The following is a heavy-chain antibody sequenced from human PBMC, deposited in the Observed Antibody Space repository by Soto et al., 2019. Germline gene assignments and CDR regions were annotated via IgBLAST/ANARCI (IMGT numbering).Heavy chain of an antibody. Sequence: GASVKVCCKASGGTFSDYAISWVRQAPGQGLEWMGWINPNSGGTNYAQKFQGRVTMTRDTSISTAYMELSRLRSDDTAVYYWARIEWLLPSALTPDYYYGMDGSSHGSTVIVSS. CDR2: INPNSGGT. D-gene: IGHD3-22*01. CDR3: ARIEWLLPSALTPDYYYGMDG. J-gene: IGHJ6*02. V-gene: IGHV1-2*02. CDR1: GGTFSDYA.